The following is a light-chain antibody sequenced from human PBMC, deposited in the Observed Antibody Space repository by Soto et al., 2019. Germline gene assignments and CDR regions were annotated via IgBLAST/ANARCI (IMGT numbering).Light chain of an antibody. CDR2: GAS. CDR1: QSVPRTY. J-gene: IGKJ1*01. Sequence: DIVFTQSPGSLSLSPGERAALSCRASQSVPRTYLAWYQQKPGQTPSLLIYGASTRATGIPDRFSGSGSGTDFTLTISRLEPEDFGVYYCQQYGSSYWTFGQGTKVDIK. V-gene: IGKV3-20*01. CDR3: QQYGSSYWT.